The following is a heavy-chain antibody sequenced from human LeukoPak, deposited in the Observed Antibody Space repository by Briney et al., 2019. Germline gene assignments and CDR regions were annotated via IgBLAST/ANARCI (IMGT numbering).Heavy chain of an antibody. CDR2: ISSSGSTI. V-gene: IGHV3-48*03. CDR1: GFTFSSYE. Sequence: GGSLRLACAASGFTFSSYEMNWVRQAPGKGLEWVSYISSSGSTIYYADSVKGRFTISRDNAKNSLYLQMNSLRAEDTAVYYCAREGGAYDSSGYYRGYYYYYGTDVWGQGTTVTVSS. CDR3: AREGGAYDSSGYYRGYYYYYGTDV. J-gene: IGHJ6*02. D-gene: IGHD3-22*01.